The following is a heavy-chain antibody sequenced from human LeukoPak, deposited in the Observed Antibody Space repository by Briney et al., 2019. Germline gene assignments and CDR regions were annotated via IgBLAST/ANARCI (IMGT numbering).Heavy chain of an antibody. CDR3: VFKRSDEDDY. Sequence: ASVKVSCKASGYTFTSYGISWVRQAPGQGLEWMGWISAYNGNTNYAQKLQGRVTTTTDTSTSTAYMELRSLRSDDTAVYYCVFKRSDEDDYWGQGTLVTVSS. CDR2: ISAYNGNT. CDR1: GYTFTSYG. V-gene: IGHV1-18*01. J-gene: IGHJ4*02. D-gene: IGHD3-3*01.